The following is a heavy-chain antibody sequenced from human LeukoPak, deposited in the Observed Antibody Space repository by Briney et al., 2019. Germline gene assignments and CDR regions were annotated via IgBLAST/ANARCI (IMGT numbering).Heavy chain of an antibody. CDR1: GYTFSNYG. V-gene: IGHV1-18*01. CDR2: ITAYNGNR. J-gene: IGHJ4*01. Sequence: ASVKVSCKTSGYTFSNYGISWVRQAPGQGLEWMGWITAYNGNRLYAQRFQGRITLTTDTSTSTSYMELRSLEYDGTAIYYCARDNDKVVDHWGQGTLVTVSS. D-gene: IGHD1-1*01. CDR3: ARDNDKVVDH.